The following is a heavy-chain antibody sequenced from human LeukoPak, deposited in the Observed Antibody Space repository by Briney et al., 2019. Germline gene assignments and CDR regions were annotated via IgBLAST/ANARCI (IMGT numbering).Heavy chain of an antibody. Sequence: ASVNVSCKASGYTFTIYAMNWVRRAPGQGREWMGWINTNTGNPTYAQGFTGRFVFSLDTSVSTAYLQISSLKAEDTAVYYCARDLGYSYGYPFDYWGQGTLVTVSS. CDR2: INTNTGNP. CDR1: GYTFTIYA. D-gene: IGHD5-18*01. J-gene: IGHJ4*02. CDR3: ARDLGYSYGYPFDY. V-gene: IGHV7-4-1*02.